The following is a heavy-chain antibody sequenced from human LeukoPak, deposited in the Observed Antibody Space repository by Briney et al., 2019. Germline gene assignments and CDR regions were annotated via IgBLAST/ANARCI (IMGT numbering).Heavy chain of an antibody. D-gene: IGHD2-8*01. CDR2: INANNGNT. CDR3: ARGCQAAVPGVYYNYMDV. CDR1: GYTFTSYG. V-gene: IGHV1-18*04. Sequence: ASVKVSCKASGYTFTSYGISWVRQAPGQGLEWMGWINANNGNTNYAQKLQGRVTMTTDTSTSTAYMELRSLRSYDTAVHYCARGCQAAVPGVYYNYMDVWGKGTTVTVSS. J-gene: IGHJ6*03.